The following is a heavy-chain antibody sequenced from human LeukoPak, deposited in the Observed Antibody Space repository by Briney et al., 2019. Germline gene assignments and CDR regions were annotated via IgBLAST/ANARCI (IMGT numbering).Heavy chain of an antibody. J-gene: IGHJ4*02. D-gene: IGHD6-19*01. V-gene: IGHV3-23*01. CDR1: GGSISSYY. CDR3: AKDLEQWLVQYYFDY. Sequence: PSETLSLTCTVSGGSISSYYWSWVRQAPGKGLEWVSAISGSGGSTYYADSVKGRFTISRDNSKNTLYLQMNSLRAEDTAVYYCAKDLEQWLVQYYFDYWGQGTLVTVSS. CDR2: ISGSGGST.